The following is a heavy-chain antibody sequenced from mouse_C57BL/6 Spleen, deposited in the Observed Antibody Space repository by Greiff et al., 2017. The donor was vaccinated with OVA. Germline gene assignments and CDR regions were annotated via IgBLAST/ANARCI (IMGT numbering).Heavy chain of an antibody. CDR2: ISYSGST. V-gene: IGHV3-1*01. D-gene: IGHD3-2*02. Sequence: EVQGVESGPGMVKPSQSLSLTCTVTGYSITSGYDWHWIRHFPGNKLEWMGYISYSGSTNYNPSLKSRISITHDTSKNHFFLKLNSVTTEDTATYYCARGSGYGFAYWGQGTLVTVSA. CDR1: GYSITSGYD. CDR3: ARGSGYGFAY. J-gene: IGHJ3*01.